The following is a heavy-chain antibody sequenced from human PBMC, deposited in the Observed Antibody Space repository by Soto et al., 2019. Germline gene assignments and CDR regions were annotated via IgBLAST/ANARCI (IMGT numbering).Heavy chain of an antibody. CDR2: ISGSGGST. CDR3: EKGLAAGYYYYGMDV. D-gene: IGHD6-13*01. Sequence: GGSLRLSCAASGFTFSSYAMSWVRQAPGKGLEWVSAISGSGGSTYYADSVKGRFTISRDNSKNTLYLQMNSLRAEDTAVYYCEKGLAAGYYYYGMDVWGQGTKVTVYS. CDR1: GFTFSSYA. J-gene: IGHJ6*02. V-gene: IGHV3-23*01.